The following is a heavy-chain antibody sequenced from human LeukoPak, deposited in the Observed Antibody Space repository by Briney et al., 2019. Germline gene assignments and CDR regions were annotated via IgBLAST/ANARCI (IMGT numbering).Heavy chain of an antibody. J-gene: IGHJ6*03. CDR3: ARDGQWLELGYYYYMDV. CDR1: GNTLTGNY. V-gene: IGHV1-2*02. D-gene: IGHD6-19*01. Sequence: ASVKVSCKGSGNTLTGNYLHWVRQAPGQGLEWMGWINPNSGGTNYAQKFQGRVTMTRDTSISTAYMELSRLRSDDTAVYYCARDGQWLELGYYYYMDVWGKGTTVTISS. CDR2: INPNSGGT.